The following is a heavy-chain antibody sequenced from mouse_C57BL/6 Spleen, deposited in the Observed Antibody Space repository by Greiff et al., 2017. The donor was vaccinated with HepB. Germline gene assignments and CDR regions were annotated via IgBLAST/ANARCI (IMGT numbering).Heavy chain of an antibody. J-gene: IGHJ2*01. CDR3: ARTFITTVVATPHFDY. CDR2: IYPGDGDT. Sequence: VQGVESGAELVKPGASVKISCKASGYAFSSYWMNWVKQRPGKGLEWIGQIYPGDGDTNYNGKFKGKATLTADKSSSTAYMQLSSLTSEDSAVYFCARTFITTVVATPHFDYWGQGTTLTVSS. V-gene: IGHV1-80*01. CDR1: GYAFSSYW. D-gene: IGHD1-1*01.